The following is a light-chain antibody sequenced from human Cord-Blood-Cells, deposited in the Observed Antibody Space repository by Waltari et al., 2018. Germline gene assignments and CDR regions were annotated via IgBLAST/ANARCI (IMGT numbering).Light chain of an antibody. CDR3: QQYGSSPPGT. V-gene: IGKV3-20*01. CDR1: QSVSSSY. J-gene: IGKJ1*01. CDR2: GAS. Sequence: EIVLTQSPGTLSLSPGERATLSCRASQSVSSSYLAWYQQKPGQAPRILIYGASSRATGMPDRFSGSGSGTDFTLTISRLGPEDFAVYYCQQYGSSPPGTFGQGTKVEIK.